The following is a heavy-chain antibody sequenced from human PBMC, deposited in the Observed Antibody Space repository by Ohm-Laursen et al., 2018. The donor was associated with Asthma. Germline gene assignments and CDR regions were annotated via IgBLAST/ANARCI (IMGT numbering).Heavy chain of an antibody. D-gene: IGHD2-21*02. Sequence: SLRLSCAASGFTFSNYGMHWVRQAPGKGLEWVAVISYDGSNKYYADGRFTISRDNSKNTLYLQVNSLRPEDTAVYYCATEDFGANCRGVCYPYFGYWGQGTLVTVSS. V-gene: IGHV3-30*03. CDR1: GFTFSNYG. CDR2: ISYDGSNK. CDR3: ATEDFGANCRGVCYPYFGY. J-gene: IGHJ4*02.